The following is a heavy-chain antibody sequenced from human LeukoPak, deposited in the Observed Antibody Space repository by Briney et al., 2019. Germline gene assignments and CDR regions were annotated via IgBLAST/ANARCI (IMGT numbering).Heavy chain of an antibody. J-gene: IGHJ5*02. Sequence: ASVKVSCKASGYTFTGYYMHWVRQAPGPGLEWMGWINPNSGGTNYAQKFQGRVTMTRDTSISTAYMELSRLRSDDTGVYYCARDRRARLAQIAVAGNTFLFGWFDPWGQGTLVTVSS. CDR2: INPNSGGT. CDR3: ARDRRARLAQIAVAGNTFLFGWFDP. CDR1: GYTFTGYY. V-gene: IGHV1-2*02. D-gene: IGHD6-19*01.